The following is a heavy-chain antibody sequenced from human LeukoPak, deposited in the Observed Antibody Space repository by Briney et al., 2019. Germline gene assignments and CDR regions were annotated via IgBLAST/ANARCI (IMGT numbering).Heavy chain of an antibody. V-gene: IGHV4-34*01. CDR3: ARGRIKGVAARWRLNWFDP. CDR1: GGSFSGYY. J-gene: IGHJ5*02. CDR2: INHSGST. D-gene: IGHD6-6*01. Sequence: SETLSLTCAVYGGSFSGYYWSWIRQPPGKGLEWIGEINHSGSTNYNPSLKSRVTISVDTSKNQFSLKLSSVTAADTAVYYGARGRIKGVAARWRLNWFDPWGQGTLVTVSS.